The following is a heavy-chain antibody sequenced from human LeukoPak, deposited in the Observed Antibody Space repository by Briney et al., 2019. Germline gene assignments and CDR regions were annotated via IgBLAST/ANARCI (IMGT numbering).Heavy chain of an antibody. Sequence: GGSLRLSCSASGFIVNNYYMTWVRQAPGKGLECASILYSGGMTYYADSVKGRFTISADNSKNTVNLQMNSLRVEDTAIYYCARMFGGNYYGYYFDNWGQGSMLTVSS. V-gene: IGHV3-53*01. CDR1: GFIVNNYY. J-gene: IGHJ4*02. CDR3: ARMFGGNYYGYYFDN. CDR2: LYSGGMT. D-gene: IGHD5-12*01.